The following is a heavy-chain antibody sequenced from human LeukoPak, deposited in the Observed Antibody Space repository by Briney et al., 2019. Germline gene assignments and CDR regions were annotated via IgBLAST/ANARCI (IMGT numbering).Heavy chain of an antibody. J-gene: IGHJ3*02. CDR2: INPNSGGT. Sequence: ASVKVSCKASGYTFTAYYMHWVRQAPGQGLEWMGWINPNSGGTNYAQKFQGRVTMTRDTSITTAYMELSRLRSDDTAIYYCASGRACGDPIDAFDIWGQGTMVTVSS. CDR3: ASGRACGDPIDAFDI. V-gene: IGHV1-2*02. CDR1: GYTFTAYY. D-gene: IGHD4-17*01.